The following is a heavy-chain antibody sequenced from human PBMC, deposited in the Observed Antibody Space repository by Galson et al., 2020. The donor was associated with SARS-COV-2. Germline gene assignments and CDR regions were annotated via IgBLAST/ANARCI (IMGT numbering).Heavy chain of an antibody. CDR2: IYNSGST. Sequence: SETLSLTCAVSGYSISSGYYRGWIQQPPGKGLEWTGSIYNSGSTYYNPSLKSRVTISVDTSKNQFSLKLSTVTAADTAVYYCARLSPRGSSSPDVDYWGQGTLVTVSS. CDR1: GYSISSGYY. J-gene: IGHJ4*02. V-gene: IGHV4-38-2*01. CDR3: ARLSPRGSSSPDVDY. D-gene: IGHD6-13*01.